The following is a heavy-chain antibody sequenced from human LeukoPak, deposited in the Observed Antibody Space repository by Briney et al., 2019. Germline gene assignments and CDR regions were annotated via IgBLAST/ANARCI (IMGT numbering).Heavy chain of an antibody. D-gene: IGHD2/OR15-2a*01. CDR2: IAYGGTYT. CDR3: ARNKAITAFFGMDV. Sequence: GGSLRLSCAASGFTFSDYAMNWVRQAPGKGLEWVAVIAYGGTYTHHADSLKGRFTISRDNSRDTLYLQVNSLRPEDTALYYCARNKAITAFFGMDVWGQGTTIIVSS. CDR1: GFTFSDYA. V-gene: IGHV3-30*03. J-gene: IGHJ6*02.